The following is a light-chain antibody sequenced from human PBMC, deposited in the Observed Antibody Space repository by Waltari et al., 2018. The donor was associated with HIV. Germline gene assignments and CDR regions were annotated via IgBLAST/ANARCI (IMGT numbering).Light chain of an antibody. CDR2: DVS. Sequence: QSSLTQPRSVSASPVQSFTISCTGTSSAIGVYNYVSWYQQHAGKAPKLVIYDVSKRPAGVPDRFPGAKSGNTASLTISGLQPEDEADYHCCSYGGRRIFAGGTKLTVL. V-gene: IGLV2-11*01. CDR3: CSYGGRRI. CDR1: SSAIGVYNY. J-gene: IGLJ2*01.